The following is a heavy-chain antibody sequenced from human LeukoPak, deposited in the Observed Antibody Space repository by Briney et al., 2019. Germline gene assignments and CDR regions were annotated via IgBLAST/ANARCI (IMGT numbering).Heavy chain of an antibody. J-gene: IGHJ5*02. Sequence: PGGSLRLSCTASGFTFSSFAVTWVRQAPGKGLEWVSAISGSGSTTYYADSVRGRFTISRDNPKNTLYLQMNSLRAEDMSIYYCAKGPRIVYSSSWFDPWGQGTLVIVSS. CDR2: ISGSGSTT. CDR3: AKGPRIVYSSSWFDP. D-gene: IGHD2-8*01. V-gene: IGHV3-23*01. CDR1: GFTFSSFA.